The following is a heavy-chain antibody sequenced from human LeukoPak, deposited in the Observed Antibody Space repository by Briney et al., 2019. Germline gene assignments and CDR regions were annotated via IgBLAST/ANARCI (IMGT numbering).Heavy chain of an antibody. D-gene: IGHD3-3*02. J-gene: IGHJ4*02. CDR1: GFTFYDYA. CDR3: AKAPVTTCRGAFCYPFDY. Sequence: GGSLRLSCAASGFTFYDYAMHWVRQAPGKGLEWVSGISWNSGSIVYADSVKGRFTISRDNAKNSLYVQMNRLRPEDAAVYYCAKAPVTTCRGAFCYPFDYWGQGTLVTVSS. V-gene: IGHV3-9*01. CDR2: ISWNSGSI.